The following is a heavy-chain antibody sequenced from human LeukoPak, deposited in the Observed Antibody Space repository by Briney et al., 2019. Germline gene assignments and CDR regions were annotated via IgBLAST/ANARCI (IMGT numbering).Heavy chain of an antibody. J-gene: IGHJ4*02. D-gene: IGHD3-22*01. CDR1: GYTFTSYD. V-gene: IGHV1-8*03. CDR2: MNPNSGNT. Sequence: ASVKVSCKASGYTFTSYDINWVRQATGQGLEWMGWMNPNSGNTGYAQKFQGRVTITRNTSISTAYMELSSLRSEDTAVYYCARAYWYYDSSGYPYYFDYWGQGTLVTVSS. CDR3: ARAYWYYDSSGYPYYFDY.